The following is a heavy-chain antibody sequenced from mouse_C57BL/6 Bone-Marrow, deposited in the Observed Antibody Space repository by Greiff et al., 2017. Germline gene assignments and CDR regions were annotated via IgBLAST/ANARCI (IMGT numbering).Heavy chain of an antibody. V-gene: IGHV2-6*01. CDR2: IWGVGST. D-gene: IGHD2-4*01. CDR1: GFSLTSYG. Sequence: VKLVESGPGLVAPSQSLSITCTVSGFSLTSYGVDWVRQSPGKGLEWLGVIWGVGSTNYNSALKSRLSISKDNSKSQVFLKMNSLQTDDTAMYYCASFDYDTWFAYWGQGTLVTVSA. CDR3: ASFDYDTWFAY. J-gene: IGHJ3*01.